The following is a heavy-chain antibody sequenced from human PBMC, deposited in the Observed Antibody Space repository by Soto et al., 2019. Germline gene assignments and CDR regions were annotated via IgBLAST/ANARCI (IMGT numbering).Heavy chain of an antibody. J-gene: IGHJ5*02. D-gene: IGHD3-10*01. V-gene: IGHV4-34*01. Sequence: QVQLQQWGAGLLKPSETLSLTCAVYGGSFSGYYWSWIRQPPGKGLEWIGEINHSGSTNYNPSLKSRVTISVDTSKNQFSLKLSSVTAADTAVYYCARRITMVRGAPPELVVGLDPWGQGTLVTVSS. CDR3: ARRITMVRGAPPELVVGLDP. CDR1: GGSFSGYY. CDR2: INHSGST.